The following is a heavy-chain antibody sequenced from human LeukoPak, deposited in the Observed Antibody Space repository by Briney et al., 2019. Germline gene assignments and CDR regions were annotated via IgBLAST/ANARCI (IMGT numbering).Heavy chain of an antibody. D-gene: IGHD2-15*01. J-gene: IGHJ3*02. CDR3: AGQDIVVVATTTRAFDI. CDR2: IYHGDSDT. Sequence: GESLKISCKGSGYSFTDYWIGWVRQMPGKGLECMGIIYHGDSDTRYSPSFQGQVTISADKSISTAYLQWSSLKASDTAMYYCAGQDIVVVATTTRAFDIWGQGTMVTVSS. CDR1: GYSFTDYW. V-gene: IGHV5-51*01.